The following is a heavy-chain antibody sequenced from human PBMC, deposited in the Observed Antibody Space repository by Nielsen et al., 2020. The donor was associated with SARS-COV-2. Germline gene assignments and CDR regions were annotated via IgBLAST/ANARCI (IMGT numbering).Heavy chain of an antibody. D-gene: IGHD6-19*01. CDR3: ARVGSGWYLGYFDL. CDR1: GFSISSYY. CDR2: IYYSGST. V-gene: IGHV4-59*01. Sequence: SETLSLTFTVSGFSISSYYLSWFLQPPGKGLEWIGYIYYSGSTNYNPSLKSRVTISVDTSKNQFSLKLSSVTAADTAVYYCARVGSGWYLGYFDLWGRGTLVTVSS. J-gene: IGHJ2*01.